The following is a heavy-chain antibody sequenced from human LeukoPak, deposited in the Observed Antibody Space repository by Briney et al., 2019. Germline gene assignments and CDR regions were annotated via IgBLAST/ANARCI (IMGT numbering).Heavy chain of an antibody. J-gene: IGHJ4*02. D-gene: IGHD6-13*01. Sequence: GSLRLSCAASGFTFSSYAMDWVRQAPGKGLEWVAVISYDGSNKYYADSVKGRFTISRDNSKNTLYLQMNSLRAEDTAVYYCASRAAAGTDYWGQGTLVAVSS. V-gene: IGHV3-30*04. CDR1: GFTFSSYA. CDR3: ASRAAAGTDY. CDR2: ISYDGSNK.